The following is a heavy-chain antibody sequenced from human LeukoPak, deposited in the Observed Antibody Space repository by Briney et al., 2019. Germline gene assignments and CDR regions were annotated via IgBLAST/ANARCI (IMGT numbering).Heavy chain of an antibody. D-gene: IGHD4-17*01. V-gene: IGHV4-31*03. CDR3: ARASGHDDYGDPQPPHQFDY. CDR2: IYYSGST. CDR1: GGSISSGGYY. Sequence: SETLSLTCTVSGGSISSGGYYWSWIRQHPGKGLEWIGYIYYSGSTYYNPSLKSRVTISVGTSKNQFSLKLSSVTAADTAVYYCARASGHDDYGDPQPPHQFDYWGQGTLVTVSS. J-gene: IGHJ4*02.